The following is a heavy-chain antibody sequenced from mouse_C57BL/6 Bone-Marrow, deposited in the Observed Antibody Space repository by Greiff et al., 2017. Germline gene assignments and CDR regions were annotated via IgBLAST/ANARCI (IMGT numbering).Heavy chain of an antibody. CDR2: IDPSDSYT. CDR3: ARPGSSPYAMDY. J-gene: IGHJ4*01. CDR1: GYTFTSYW. V-gene: IGHV1-69*01. D-gene: IGHD1-1*01. Sequence: QVQLKQPGAELVMPGASVKLSCKASGYTFTSYWMHWVKQRPGQGLEWIGEIDPSDSYTNYNQKFKGKSTLTVDKSSSTAYMQLSSLTSEDSAVYYCARPGSSPYAMDYWGQGTSVTVSS.